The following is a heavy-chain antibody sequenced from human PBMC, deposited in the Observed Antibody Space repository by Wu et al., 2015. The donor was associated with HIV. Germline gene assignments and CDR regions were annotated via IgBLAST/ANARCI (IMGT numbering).Heavy chain of an antibody. V-gene: IGHV1-2*07. J-gene: IGHJ3*02. D-gene: IGHD3-22*01. CDR3: ARVRDYYDSSGYQVDAFDI. CDR2: INPNSGVT. CDR1: GYTFTDHY. Sequence: QVQLVQSGAEVKKPGASIRISCKAFGYTFTDHYMHWLRQAPGQGPEWMGWINPNSGVTKFSNRFRDRVSMTRDTSIGTAYMELSRLRSDDTAVYYCARVRDYYDSSGYQVDAFDIWGQGTMVTVSS.